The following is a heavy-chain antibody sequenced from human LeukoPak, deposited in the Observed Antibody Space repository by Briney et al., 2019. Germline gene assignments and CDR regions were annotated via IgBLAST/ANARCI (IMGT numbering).Heavy chain of an antibody. CDR3: ARDQSHDYGYYYYYYMDV. J-gene: IGHJ6*03. Sequence: ASGNVSGTAAGYTFTSYGISWGGRAPGQGRGWWGWINAYNGNTNYEQKPQGRVTETTDTCTSTAYMELRSLRSHDTAVYYCARDQSHDYGYYYYYYMDVWGRGTTVTVSS. V-gene: IGHV1-18*01. D-gene: IGHD4-17*01. CDR1: GYTFTSYG. CDR2: INAYNGNT.